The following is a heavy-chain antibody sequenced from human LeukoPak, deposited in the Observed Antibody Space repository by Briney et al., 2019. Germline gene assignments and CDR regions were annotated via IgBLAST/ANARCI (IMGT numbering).Heavy chain of an antibody. CDR3: ARTNAPYCYYYYMPV. Sequence: SETLSLTCTVSGYSISSGYYWGWIRPPPGKGLEWIGSIYHSGSTYYNPSLKSRVTISVDTSKNQFSLKLSSVTAADTAVYYCARTNAPYCYYYYMPVWGKGTTVTISS. V-gene: IGHV4-38-2*02. CDR1: GYSISSGYY. J-gene: IGHJ6*03. CDR2: IYHSGST.